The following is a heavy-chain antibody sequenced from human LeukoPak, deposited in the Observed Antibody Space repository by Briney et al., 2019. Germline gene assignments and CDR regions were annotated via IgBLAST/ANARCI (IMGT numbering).Heavy chain of an antibody. Sequence: PGRSLRLSCAASGFTLSTYGMHWVRQAPGKGLEWVAVISSDGSNKFYADSVKGRFTISRDGSKNTLYLQMNSLRPDDTAVYFCAKPQVTANWYYFHYWGQGTQVTVSS. D-gene: IGHD2-21*02. J-gene: IGHJ4*02. V-gene: IGHV3-30*18. CDR1: GFTLSTYG. CDR2: ISSDGSNK. CDR3: AKPQVTANWYYFHY.